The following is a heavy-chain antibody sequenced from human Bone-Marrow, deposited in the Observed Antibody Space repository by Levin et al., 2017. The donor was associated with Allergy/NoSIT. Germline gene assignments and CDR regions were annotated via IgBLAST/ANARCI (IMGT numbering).Heavy chain of an antibody. CDR3: ARVFGLSGGFVDN. J-gene: IGHJ4*02. D-gene: IGHD3-10*01. V-gene: IGHV3-7*01. Sequence: PGGSLRLSCAASGFTFSNFWMSWVRQAPGKGLEWVASIKQGGGEKYYVDSVRGRFTISRDNAKNSLFLQMNSLRAEDTALYYCARVFGLSGGFVDNWGQGTLVSVSS. CDR1: GFTFSNFW. CDR2: IKQGGGEK.